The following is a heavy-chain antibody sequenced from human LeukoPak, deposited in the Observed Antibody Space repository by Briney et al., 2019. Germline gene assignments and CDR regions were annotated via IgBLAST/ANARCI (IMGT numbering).Heavy chain of an antibody. Sequence: PGGSLRLSCAASGFTFSSYGVHWVRQAPGKGLEWVAVISYDGSNKYYADSVKGRFTISRDNSKNTLYLQMNGLRAEDTAVYYCAKDLNYYDSSGYDYWGQGTLVTVSS. CDR1: GFTFSSYG. V-gene: IGHV3-30*18. J-gene: IGHJ4*02. CDR3: AKDLNYYDSSGYDY. D-gene: IGHD3-22*01. CDR2: ISYDGSNK.